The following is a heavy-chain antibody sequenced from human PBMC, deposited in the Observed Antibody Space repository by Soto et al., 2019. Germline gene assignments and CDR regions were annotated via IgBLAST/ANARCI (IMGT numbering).Heavy chain of an antibody. CDR2: IIPIFGTA. CDR3: ARERGGSGWSYYYYYGMDV. Sequence: SVKVSCKASGGTFSSYAISWVRQAPGQGLEWMGGIIPIFGTANYAQKFQGRVTITADESTSTAYMELSSLRSEDTAVYYCARERGGSGWSYYYYYGMDVWGQGTTVTVSS. CDR1: GGTFSSYA. J-gene: IGHJ6*02. V-gene: IGHV1-69*13. D-gene: IGHD6-19*01.